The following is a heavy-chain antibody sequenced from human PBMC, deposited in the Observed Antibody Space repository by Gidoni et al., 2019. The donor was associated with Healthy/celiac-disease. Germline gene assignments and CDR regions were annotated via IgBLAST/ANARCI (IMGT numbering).Heavy chain of an antibody. CDR1: GFTFSSYA. D-gene: IGHD2-8*02. CDR3: AKGVLGKYYGMDV. Sequence: EVQLLESGGGLVQPGGSLRLSCTASGFTFSSYAMSWVRQAPGKGLEWVSAISGSGGSTYYADSVKGRFTIYRDNSKNTLYLQMNSLRAEDTAVYYCAKGVLGKYYGMDVWGQGTTVTVSS. CDR2: ISGSGGST. J-gene: IGHJ6*02. V-gene: IGHV3-23*01.